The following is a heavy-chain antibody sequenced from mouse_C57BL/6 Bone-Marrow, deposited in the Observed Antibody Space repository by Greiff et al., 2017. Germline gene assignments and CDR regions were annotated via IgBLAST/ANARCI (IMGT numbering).Heavy chain of an antibody. CDR2: IYPGSGST. Sequence: QVQLQQPGAELVKPGASVKMSCKASGYTFTSYWITWVKQRPGQGLEWIGDIYPGSGSTNYNEKFKSKATLTVDKPSSTAYMQLSSLTSEDSAVYYCARGAFYRGQGTTLTVSS. CDR3: ARGAFY. J-gene: IGHJ2*01. CDR1: GYTFTSYW. V-gene: IGHV1-55*01.